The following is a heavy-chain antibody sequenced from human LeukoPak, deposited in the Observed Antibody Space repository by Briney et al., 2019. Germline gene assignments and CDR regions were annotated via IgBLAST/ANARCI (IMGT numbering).Heavy chain of an antibody. J-gene: IGHJ4*02. D-gene: IGHD6-13*01. Sequence: GGSLRLSCAASGFTFSSYSMNWVRQAPGKGLEWVSYISSSSSTIYYADSVKGRFTISRDNAKNSLYLQMNSLRAEDTAVYYCAREAPSGTVDYWGQGTLVTVSS. CDR2: ISSSSSTI. V-gene: IGHV3-48*04. CDR1: GFTFSSYS. CDR3: AREAPSGTVDY.